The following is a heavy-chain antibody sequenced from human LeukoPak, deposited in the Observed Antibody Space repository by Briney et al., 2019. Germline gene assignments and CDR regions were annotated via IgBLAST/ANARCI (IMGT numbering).Heavy chain of an antibody. D-gene: IGHD6-19*01. CDR3: ARDLAVAGRSDAFDI. J-gene: IGHJ3*02. CDR2: ISAYNGNT. Sequence: GASVKVSCKASGGTFSSYAISWVRQAPGQGLEWMGWISAYNGNTNYAQKLQGRVTMTTDTSTSTAYMELRSLRSDDTAVYYCARDLAVAGRSDAFDIWGQGTMVTVSS. V-gene: IGHV1-18*01. CDR1: GGTFSSYA.